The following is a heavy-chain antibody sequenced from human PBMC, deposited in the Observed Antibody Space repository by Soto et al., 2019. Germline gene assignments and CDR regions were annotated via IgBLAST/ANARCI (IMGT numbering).Heavy chain of an antibody. CDR2: ICSGASYI. CDR3: ATEVAGTAFFDY. D-gene: IGHD6-19*01. J-gene: IGHJ4*02. CDR1: GYTPYYYS. V-gene: IGHV3-21*01. Sequence: EVQLVESGGGLVTPGGSLRLSCAASGYTPYYYSMNWLRQALGKGLEWVSCICSGASYIYYADVVKGRFNISRDNAKNPLYLQMNRLRAEDTAVYYCATEVAGTAFFDYWGQGTLVTVSS.